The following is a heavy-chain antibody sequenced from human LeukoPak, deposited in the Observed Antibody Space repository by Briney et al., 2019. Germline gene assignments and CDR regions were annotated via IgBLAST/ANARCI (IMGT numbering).Heavy chain of an antibody. J-gene: IGHJ6*02. V-gene: IGHV1-18*01. Sequence: ASVKVSCKASGYTFTSYGISWVRQAPGQGLEWMGWISAYNGNTNYAQKLQGRVTMTTDTSTSTAYMELRSLRSDDTAVYYCARESAPYCNSTSCSSYYYYYGMDVWGQGTTVTVSS. CDR3: ARESAPYCNSTSCSSYYYYYGMDV. CDR2: ISAYNGNT. CDR1: GYTFTSYG. D-gene: IGHD2-2*01.